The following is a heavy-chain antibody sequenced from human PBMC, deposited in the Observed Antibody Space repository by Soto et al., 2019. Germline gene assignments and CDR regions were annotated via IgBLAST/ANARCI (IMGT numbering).Heavy chain of an antibody. CDR2: INCGNGNT. CDR3: ARRMVTSFDY. V-gene: IGHV1-3*01. D-gene: IGHD2-21*02. J-gene: IGHJ4*02. Sequence: GASVKVSCKASGYTFAVYTMHWVRQAPGQRLEWMGWINCGNGNTKYSQKFQGRVTITRDTSANTAYMELSSLRSEDTAVYYCARRMVTSFDYWGQGTLGTVSS. CDR1: GYTFAVYT.